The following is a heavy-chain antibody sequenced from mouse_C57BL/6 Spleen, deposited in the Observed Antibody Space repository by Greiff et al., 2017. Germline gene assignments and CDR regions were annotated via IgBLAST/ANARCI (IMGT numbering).Heavy chain of an antibody. Sequence: VQLQQSGPELVQPGASVRLSCKASGYTFTSYDINLVKQRPGPGLEWIGWIYPRDGSTKYNEKFKGKATLTVDTSSSTAYMELHSLTSEDSAVYFCARGSNYVFHYWGQGTILTVSA. CDR3: ARGSNYVFHY. J-gene: IGHJ2*01. D-gene: IGHD2-5*01. V-gene: IGHV1-85*01. CDR1: GYTFTSYD. CDR2: IYPRDGST.